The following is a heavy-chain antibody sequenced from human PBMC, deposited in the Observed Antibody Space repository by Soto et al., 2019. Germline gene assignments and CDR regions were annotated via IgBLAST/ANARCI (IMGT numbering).Heavy chain of an antibody. J-gene: IGHJ6*02. CDR1: GGTFSSYA. D-gene: IGHD2-2*01. V-gene: IGHV1-69*01. CDR2: IIPISGTA. Sequence: QVQLVQSGAEVKKPGSSVKVSCKASGGTFSSYAISWVRQAPGQGLEWMGGIIPISGTANYAQKIQGRVTFTADESTSTAYMELSSLRSEDTAVYYCARSQGSSTSLEIYYYYYYGMDVWGQGTTVTVSS. CDR3: ARSQGSSTSLEIYYYYYYGMDV.